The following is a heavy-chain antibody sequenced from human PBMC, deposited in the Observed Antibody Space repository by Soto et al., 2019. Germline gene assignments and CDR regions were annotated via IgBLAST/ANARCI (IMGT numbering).Heavy chain of an antibody. D-gene: IGHD4-17*01. CDR2: ISYDGSNK. J-gene: IGHJ6*02. V-gene: IGHV3-30-3*01. Sequence: HPGGSLRLSCAASGFTFSSYGMHWVRQAPGKGLEWVAVISYDGSNKYYADSVKGRFTISRDNSKNTLYLQMNSLRAEDTAVYSCARQAQRGYGDYVGYYYYGMDVWGQGTTVTVSS. CDR3: ARQAQRGYGDYVGYYYYGMDV. CDR1: GFTFSSYG.